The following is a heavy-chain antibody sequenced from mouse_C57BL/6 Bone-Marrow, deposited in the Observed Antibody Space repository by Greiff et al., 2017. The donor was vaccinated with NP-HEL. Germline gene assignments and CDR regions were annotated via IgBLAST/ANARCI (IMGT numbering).Heavy chain of an antibody. CDR1: GFSLTSYA. V-gene: IGHV2-9-1*01. D-gene: IGHD4-1*01. Sequence: VKLMESGPGLVAPSQSLSITCTVSGFSLTSYAISWVRQPPGKGLEWLGVIWPGGGTNYNSALKSRLSISKDNTKSQVFLKMNRLQADATARYYCASFNCALDYWGQGTSVTVSS. CDR3: ASFNCALDY. J-gene: IGHJ4*01. CDR2: IWPGGGT.